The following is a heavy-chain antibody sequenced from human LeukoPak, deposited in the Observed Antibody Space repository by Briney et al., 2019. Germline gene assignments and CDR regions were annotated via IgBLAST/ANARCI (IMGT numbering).Heavy chain of an antibody. V-gene: IGHV1-2*02. CDR1: GYTFTSYA. CDR3: ARDGLRLRYFGPNNWFDP. Sequence: GASVKVSCKASGYTFTSYAMHWVRQAPGQGLVWMGWINPNSGGTNYAQKFQGRVTMTRDTSISTAYMELSRLRSDDTAVYYCARDGLRLRYFGPNNWFDPWGQGTLVTVSS. J-gene: IGHJ5*02. D-gene: IGHD3-9*01. CDR2: INPNSGGT.